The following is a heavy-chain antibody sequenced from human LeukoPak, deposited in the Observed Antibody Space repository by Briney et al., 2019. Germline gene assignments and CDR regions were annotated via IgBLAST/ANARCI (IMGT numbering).Heavy chain of an antibody. V-gene: IGHV5-51*01. CDR1: GYSFTSYW. J-gene: IGHJ5*02. D-gene: IGHD1-20*01. CDR3: ARGDNWNDRKDNWFDP. Sequence: GESLKISCKGSGYSFTSYWIGWVRQMPGKGLEWMGIIYPGDSDTRYSPSFQGQVTISADKSISTAYLQWSSLKASDTAMYYCARGDNWNDRKDNWFDPWGQGALVTVSS. CDR2: IYPGDSDT.